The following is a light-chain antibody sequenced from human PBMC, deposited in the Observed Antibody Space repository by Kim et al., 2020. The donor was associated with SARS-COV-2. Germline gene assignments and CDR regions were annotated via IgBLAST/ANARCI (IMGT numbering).Light chain of an antibody. CDR2: RNT. CDR3: ATWDDSLRGGV. J-gene: IGLJ2*01. CDR1: NSNIGNNY. V-gene: IGLV1-47*01. Sequence: GQTVSSACSESNSNIGNNYVDWYQKGPGSAPRLLVFRNTERPSGFPARFSGAKSGTSASLAISGLRSDDEADYYCATWDDSLRGGVFGGGTQRTVL.